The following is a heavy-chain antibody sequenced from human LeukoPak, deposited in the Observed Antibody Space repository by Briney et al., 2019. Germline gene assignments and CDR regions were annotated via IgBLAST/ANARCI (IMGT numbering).Heavy chain of an antibody. J-gene: IGHJ4*02. CDR1: GYTFTSYY. CDR2: INPSGGST. Sequence: ASVKVSCKASGYTFTSYYMHWVRQAPGQGLEWMGIINPSGGSTSYAQKFQGRVTTTRGTSTSTVYMELSSLRSEDTAVYYCARTQNGYCSGGSCYPFDYWGQGTLVTVSS. V-gene: IGHV1-46*01. CDR3: ARTQNGYCSGGSCYPFDY. D-gene: IGHD2-15*01.